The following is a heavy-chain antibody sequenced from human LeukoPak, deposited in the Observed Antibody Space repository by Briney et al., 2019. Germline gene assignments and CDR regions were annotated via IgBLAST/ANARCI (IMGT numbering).Heavy chain of an antibody. V-gene: IGHV4-34*01. Sequence: PSETLSLTCAVYGGSFSGYYWSWIRQPPGKGLEWIGEINHSGSTNYNPSLKSRVTISVDTSKNQFSLKLSSVTAADTAVYYCARQRISTVTTQDYFDYWGQGTLVTVSS. J-gene: IGHJ4*02. D-gene: IGHD4-17*01. CDR1: GGSFSGYY. CDR3: ARQRISTVTTQDYFDY. CDR2: INHSGST.